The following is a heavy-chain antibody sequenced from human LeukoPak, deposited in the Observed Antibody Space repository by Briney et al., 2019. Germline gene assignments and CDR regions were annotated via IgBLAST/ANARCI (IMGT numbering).Heavy chain of an antibody. CDR3: ARAYSGCGGDCYWLDP. D-gene: IGHD2-21*01. Sequence: GGSLRLSCAASGFTFSDYYMSWIRQAPGKGLEWVPYISSSGSTIYYADSVKGRFTISRDNAKNSLYLQMNSLRAEDTAVYYCARAYSGCGGDCYWLDPWGQGTLVTVSS. J-gene: IGHJ5*02. V-gene: IGHV3-11*04. CDR2: ISSSGSTI. CDR1: GFTFSDYY.